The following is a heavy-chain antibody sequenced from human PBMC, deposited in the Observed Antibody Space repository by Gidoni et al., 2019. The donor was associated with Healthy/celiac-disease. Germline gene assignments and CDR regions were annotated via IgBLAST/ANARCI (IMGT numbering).Heavy chain of an antibody. Sequence: EVQLSEPGGGMVQPGGSLRLSWAGPGWTCSSYAMSWVRQAPGKGLEWVSASSGSGGSTYYADSVKGRFTISRDNAKNTLQLQMNSLRAEDTAVYYCAKGENYDFWSGYQDYWGQGTLVTVSS. CDR2: SSGSGGST. J-gene: IGHJ4*02. CDR3: AKGENYDFWSGYQDY. V-gene: IGHV3-23*01. CDR1: GWTCSSYA. D-gene: IGHD3-3*01.